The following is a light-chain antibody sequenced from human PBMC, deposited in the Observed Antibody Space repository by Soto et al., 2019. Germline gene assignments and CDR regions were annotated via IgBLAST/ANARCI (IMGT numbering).Light chain of an antibody. J-gene: IGKJ2*01. Sequence: EIVMTQSPATLSVSPGERATLSCRASQSVSSNFAWYQQKPGQAPRLLIYGASTRVTGIPARFSGSGSGTEFTLTISSLQSEDFAVYYCQQDNNWPYTFGQGTKMEIK. CDR3: QQDNNWPYT. CDR2: GAS. CDR1: QSVSSN. V-gene: IGKV3-15*01.